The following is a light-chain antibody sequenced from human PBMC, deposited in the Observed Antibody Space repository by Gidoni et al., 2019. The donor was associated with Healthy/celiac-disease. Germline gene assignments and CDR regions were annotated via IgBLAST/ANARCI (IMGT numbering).Light chain of an antibody. CDR3: AAWYDSLNGWV. Sequence: QSVLPQPPSASGTPGHRVTISCSGSSPNIGSNTLNWYQQLPGTAPKLLTYSNNPRPSGVPDRFSGSKSGTSASLAISGLQSEDEADYYCAAWYDSLNGWVFGGGTKLTVL. J-gene: IGLJ3*02. CDR2: SNN. CDR1: SPNIGSNT. V-gene: IGLV1-44*01.